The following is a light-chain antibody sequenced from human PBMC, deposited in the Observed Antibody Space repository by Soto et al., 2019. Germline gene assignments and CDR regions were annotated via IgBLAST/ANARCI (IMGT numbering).Light chain of an antibody. CDR1: QGISSY. V-gene: IGKV1-9*01. CDR3: QQLNSYPL. Sequence: DIQLTQSPSFLSASVGDRVTITCRASQGISSYLAWYQQKPGKAPKLLIYAASTLQSGVPSRFSGSGAATEFTLTISSLQPEDFTNYYCQQLNSYPLFGPGTKVDIK. J-gene: IGKJ3*01. CDR2: AAS.